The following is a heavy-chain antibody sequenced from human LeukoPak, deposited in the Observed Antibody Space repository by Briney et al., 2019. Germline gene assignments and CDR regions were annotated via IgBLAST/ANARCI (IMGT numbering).Heavy chain of an antibody. CDR1: GFSFSTHG. J-gene: IGHJ4*02. D-gene: IGHD2-8*02. Sequence: GGSLRLSCAASGFSFSTHGIHWVRQAPGMGLEYVSAISSNGGTKYYADSVKGRFTISRDNYMNTVYLQMDSLRVEDMAVYYCARSYCTVTSCYQSFGYWGQGTLVSVSS. V-gene: IGHV3-64*02. CDR3: ARSYCTVTSCYQSFGY. CDR2: ISSNGGTK.